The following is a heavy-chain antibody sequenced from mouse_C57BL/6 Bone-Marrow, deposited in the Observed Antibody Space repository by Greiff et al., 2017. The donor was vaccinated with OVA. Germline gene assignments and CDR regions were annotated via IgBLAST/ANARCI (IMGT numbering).Heavy chain of an antibody. D-gene: IGHD2-3*01. V-gene: IGHV1-56*01. CDR1: GYTFTSYW. CDR2: IFPGSGST. J-gene: IGHJ2*01. Sequence: VQLQQSGPELVRPGASVKISCKAPGYTFTSYWMQWVRQRPGQGLEWIGEIFPGSGSTDYNEKFKGKATLTVDTSSSTAYMQLSILTDEDSAVYFCARWDCYYDYWGQGTTLTVSS. CDR3: ARWDCYYDY.